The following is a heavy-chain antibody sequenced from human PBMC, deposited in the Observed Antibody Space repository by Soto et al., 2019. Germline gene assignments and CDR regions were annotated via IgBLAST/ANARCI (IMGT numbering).Heavy chain of an antibody. CDR2: IKRKTDGGTK. Sequence: GGSLRLSCAASGFTFSKAWMSWVRQAPGKGLEWVGRIKRKTDGGTKDYSAPVKGRFTISRDDSKNTLYRQMTSLKTGDTALCYCTPNPDVSGPFDYWGQGTLVTVSS. D-gene: IGHD1-26*01. V-gene: IGHV3-15*01. J-gene: IGHJ4*03. CDR3: TPNPDVSGPFDY. CDR1: GFTFSKAW.